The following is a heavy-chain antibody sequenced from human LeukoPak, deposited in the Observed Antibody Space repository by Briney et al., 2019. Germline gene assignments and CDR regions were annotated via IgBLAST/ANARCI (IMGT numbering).Heavy chain of an antibody. J-gene: IGHJ5*02. CDR3: ARRADDGNWFDP. D-gene: IGHD1-1*01. V-gene: IGHV4-4*07. CDR2: IYTSGST. CDR1: GGSISSYY. Sequence: PSETLSLTCTVSGGSISSYYWSWIRQPAGKGLEWIGRIYTSGSTKYNPSLKSRVTMSVDTSNNQFSLKLSSVTAAGTAVYYCARRADDGNWFDPWGQGTLVTVSS.